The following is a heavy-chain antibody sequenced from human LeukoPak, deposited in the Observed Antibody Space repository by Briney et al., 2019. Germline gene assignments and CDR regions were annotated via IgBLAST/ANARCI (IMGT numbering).Heavy chain of an antibody. V-gene: IGHV4-59*01. J-gene: IGHJ4*02. CDR1: GGSISNYY. Sequence: SETLSLTCSVSGGSISNYYWSWIRQPPGKGLEWIGCTFDNGSTNYNPSLKSRVTISLDTSKNQFSLRLSAMTAADTAVYFCARALWVGLTPFGFWGQGTLVTVSS. D-gene: IGHD3-16*01. CDR3: ARALWVGLTPFGF. CDR2: TFDNGST.